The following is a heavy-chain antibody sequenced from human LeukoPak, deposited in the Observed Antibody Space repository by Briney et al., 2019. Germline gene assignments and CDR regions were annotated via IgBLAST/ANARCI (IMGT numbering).Heavy chain of an antibody. V-gene: IGHV1-69*04. Sequence: SVKVSCTASGGTFSSYAISRVRQAPGQGLEWMGRIIPIFGIANYAQKFQGRVTITADKSTSTAYMELSSLRSEDTAVYYCARSGEPPRYYYGMDVWGQGTTVTVSS. CDR2: IIPIFGIA. CDR3: ARSGEPPRYYYGMDV. D-gene: IGHD3-10*01. CDR1: GGTFSSYA. J-gene: IGHJ6*02.